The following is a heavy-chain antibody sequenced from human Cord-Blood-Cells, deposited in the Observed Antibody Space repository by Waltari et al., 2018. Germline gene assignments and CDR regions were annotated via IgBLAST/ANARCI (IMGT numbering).Heavy chain of an antibody. CDR3: ARGIAARPSDY. J-gene: IGHJ4*02. Sequence: QVQLVQSGAEVKKPGASVKVSCKASGYTFTSYAMHWVRQAPGQRLEWMGWINAGNGNTKYSQKFQGRVTITRDTSASTAYMELSSLRSEDTAVYYCARGIAARPSDYWGQGTLVTVSS. V-gene: IGHV1-3*01. D-gene: IGHD6-6*01. CDR2: INAGNGNT. CDR1: GYTFTSYA.